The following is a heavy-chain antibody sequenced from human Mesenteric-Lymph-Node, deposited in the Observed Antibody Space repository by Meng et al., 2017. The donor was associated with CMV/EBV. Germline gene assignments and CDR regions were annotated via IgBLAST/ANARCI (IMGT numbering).Heavy chain of an antibody. CDR2: INHSGST. V-gene: IGHV4-34*01. J-gene: IGHJ4*02. D-gene: IGHD3-9*01. Sequence: QVSLPQWGQGLLKPLETLAVKCAVYGGSFSGYYWNWIRQSPEKGLEWIGEINHSGSTTYNPSFTSRIIISVDTSTNQISLNMSSVTAADTAVYYCARGSSYDILTGYFDYWGQGALVTVSS. CDR3: ARGSSYDILTGYFDY. CDR1: GGSFSGYY.